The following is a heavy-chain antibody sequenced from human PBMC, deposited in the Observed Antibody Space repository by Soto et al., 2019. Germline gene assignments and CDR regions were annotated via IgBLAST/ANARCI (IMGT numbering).Heavy chain of an antibody. CDR3: AHSTCSGGSCYLYYFDY. J-gene: IGHJ4*02. CDR1: GFSLSTSGVG. CDR2: IYWDDDK. V-gene: IGHV2-5*02. D-gene: IGHD2-15*01. Sequence: QITLKESGPTLVKPTQTLTLTCTFSGFSLSTSGVGVGWIRQPPGKALEWLALIYWDDDKRDSPSLKSRLTITKDTSKNQVVLTMTNMDPVDTATYYCAHSTCSGGSCYLYYFDYWGQGTLVTVSS.